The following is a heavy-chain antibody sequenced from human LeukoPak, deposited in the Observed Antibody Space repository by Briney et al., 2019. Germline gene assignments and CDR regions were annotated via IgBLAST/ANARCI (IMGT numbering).Heavy chain of an antibody. Sequence: SETLSLTCAVYGGSFSGYYWSWIRQPPGKGLEWIGEINHSGSTYYNPSLKSRVTISVDTSRNQFLLNLSSVTAADTAVYYCARHYGPWGQGTLVAVSS. CDR3: ARHYGP. D-gene: IGHD3-16*01. CDR1: GGSFSGYY. V-gene: IGHV4-34*01. CDR2: INHSGST. J-gene: IGHJ5*02.